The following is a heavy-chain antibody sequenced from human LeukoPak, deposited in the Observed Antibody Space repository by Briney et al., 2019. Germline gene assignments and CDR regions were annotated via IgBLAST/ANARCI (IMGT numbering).Heavy chain of an antibody. CDR1: GYTFTSYG. Sequence: GASVKVSCKASGYTFTSYGISWVRQAPGQGLEWMGWISAYNDNTNYAQKLQGRVTMTTDTSTSTAYMELRSLRSDDTAVYYCARDHGMTTVTPLDYWGQGTLVTVSS. J-gene: IGHJ4*02. D-gene: IGHD4-17*01. CDR3: ARDHGMTTVTPLDY. CDR2: ISAYNDNT. V-gene: IGHV1-18*01.